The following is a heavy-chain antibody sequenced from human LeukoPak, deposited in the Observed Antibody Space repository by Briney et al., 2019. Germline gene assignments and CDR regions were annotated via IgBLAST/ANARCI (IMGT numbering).Heavy chain of an antibody. V-gene: IGHV3-7*01. CDR2: IFQNGLEK. D-gene: IGHD6-13*01. CDR1: GFAFSNYR. Sequence: PGTSLRLSCAASGFAFSNYRMSWVRQAPGKGLEWVANIFQNGLEKFYVDSVKGRFTISRDDAKNSLYLQMNSLRAEDTAVYYCAAWEGSSWFDYWGQGTLVTVSS. CDR3: AAWEGSSWFDY. J-gene: IGHJ4*02.